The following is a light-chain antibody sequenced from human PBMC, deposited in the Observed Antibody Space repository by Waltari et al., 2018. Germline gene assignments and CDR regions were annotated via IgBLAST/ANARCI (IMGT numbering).Light chain of an antibody. CDR3: QQYHKWPPWT. Sequence: EIVMTQSPATLSVSPGERVTLSCRASQSVSSNVAWYQQKPGQAPRLLIYGASTRATGIPARFSGSGSGTEFTLTISSLQSEDFAVYYCQQYHKWPPWTFGQGTKVEIK. CDR2: GAS. CDR1: QSVSSN. J-gene: IGKJ1*01. V-gene: IGKV3-15*01.